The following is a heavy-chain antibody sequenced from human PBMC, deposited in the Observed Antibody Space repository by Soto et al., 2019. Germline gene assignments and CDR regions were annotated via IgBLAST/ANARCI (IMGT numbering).Heavy chain of an antibody. CDR2: IIPIFGTA. V-gene: IGHV1-69*01. CDR3: ADVRYFDLKGYYGMDV. J-gene: IGHJ6*02. D-gene: IGHD3-9*01. Sequence: QVQLVQSGAEVKKPGSSVKVSCKASGGTFSSYAISWVRLAPGQGLEWMGGIIPIFGTANYAQKFQGRVTITADESTSTAYMELSSLRSEDTAVYYCADVRYFDLKGYYGMDVWGQGTTVTVSS. CDR1: GGTFSSYA.